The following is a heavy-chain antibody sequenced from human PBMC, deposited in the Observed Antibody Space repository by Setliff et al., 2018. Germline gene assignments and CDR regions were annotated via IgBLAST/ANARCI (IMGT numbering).Heavy chain of an antibody. CDR1: GDSFSDYY. J-gene: IGHJ6*02. Sequence: SETLSLTCAVYGDSFSDYYWSWIRQPAGRGLEWIGRMIVSGGADYNPSLKSRVTMSVDSPNNKFSLNLSSVSAVDTAVYYCARGPDLTAVGATYFYGMDVWGQGATVTVSS. CDR2: MIVSGGA. D-gene: IGHD6-19*01. V-gene: IGHV4-59*10. CDR3: ARGPDLTAVGATYFYGMDV.